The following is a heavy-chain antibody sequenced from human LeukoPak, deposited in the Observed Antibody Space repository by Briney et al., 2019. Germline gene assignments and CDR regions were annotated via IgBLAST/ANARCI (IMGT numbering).Heavy chain of an antibody. J-gene: IGHJ6*02. V-gene: IGHV3-30*18. CDR2: ISYDGSNK. CDR3: AKGVLDYYYYYGMDV. Sequence: PGRSLRLSCAASGFTFSSYGMHWVRQAPGKGLEWVAVISYDGSNKYYADSVKGRFTISRDNSKNTLYLQMNSLRAEDTAVYYCAKGVLDYYYYYGMDVWGQGTTVTVSS. CDR1: GFTFSSYG.